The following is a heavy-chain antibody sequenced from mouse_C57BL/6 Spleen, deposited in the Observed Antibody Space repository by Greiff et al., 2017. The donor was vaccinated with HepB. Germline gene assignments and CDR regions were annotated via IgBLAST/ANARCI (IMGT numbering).Heavy chain of an antibody. CDR1: GYTFTSYW. CDR2: IDPSDSYT. D-gene: IGHD2-1*01. Sequence: QVQLQQPGAELVMPGASVKLSCKASGYTFTSYWMHWVKQRPGQGLEWIGEIDPSDSYTNYNQKFKGKSTLTVDKSSSTAYMQLSSLTSEDSAVYYCARGGNYGEGYYFDYWGQGTTLTVSS. CDR3: ARGGNYGEGYYFDY. V-gene: IGHV1-69*01. J-gene: IGHJ2*01.